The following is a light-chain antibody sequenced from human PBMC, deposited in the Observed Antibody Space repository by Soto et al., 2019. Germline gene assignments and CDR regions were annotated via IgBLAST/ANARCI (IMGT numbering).Light chain of an antibody. V-gene: IGKV3-20*01. CDR1: QSVSSN. CDR2: GAS. Sequence: EIVMTQSPATLSVSPGEGATLSCRASQSVSSNLAWYQQKPGQAPRLLIYGASSRATGIPDRFSGSGSGTDFTLTISRLEPEDFAVYYCQQYGSSPRTFGQGTKVDI. J-gene: IGKJ1*01. CDR3: QQYGSSPRT.